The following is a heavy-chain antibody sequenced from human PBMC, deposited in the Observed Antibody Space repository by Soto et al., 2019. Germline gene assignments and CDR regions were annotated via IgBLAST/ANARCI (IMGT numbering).Heavy chain of an antibody. D-gene: IGHD5-12*01. Sequence: SGPTLVNPTQTLTLTCTFSGFSLSTSGMCVSWIRQPPGKALEWLALIDWDDDKYYSTSLKTRLTISKDTSKNQVVLTMTNMDPVDTATYYYARIPSYSGYDSHYYGMDVWGQGTTVTVSS. CDR2: IDWDDDK. CDR1: GFSLSTSGMC. V-gene: IGHV2-70*01. J-gene: IGHJ6*02. CDR3: ARIPSYSGYDSHYYGMDV.